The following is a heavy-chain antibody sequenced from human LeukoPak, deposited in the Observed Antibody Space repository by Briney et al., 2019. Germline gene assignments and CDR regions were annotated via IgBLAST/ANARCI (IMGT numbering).Heavy chain of an antibody. J-gene: IGHJ4*02. V-gene: IGHV1-46*01. Sequence: GASVKVSCKASGFSLTNNYMHWVRQAPGQGLEWMGYMRPTDGYTGFAPKFQGGVTVTRDMSTNTFYMELSSLRSDDTAVYYCAREGAVALKHFDIWGQGTLVTDSS. CDR2: MRPTDGYT. D-gene: IGHD6-19*01. CDR1: GFSLTNNY. CDR3: AREGAVALKHFDI.